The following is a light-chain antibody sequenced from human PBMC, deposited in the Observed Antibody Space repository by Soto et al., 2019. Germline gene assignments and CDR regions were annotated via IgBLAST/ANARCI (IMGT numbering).Light chain of an antibody. J-gene: IGKJ2*01. CDR3: MQGTYWPNA. V-gene: IGKV2-30*01. CDR1: QSLAYSDGNTY. Sequence: DVVMTQSPLSLPVTLGQPASISCRSSQSLAYSDGNTYLSWFQQRPGQSPRRLIYKVSNRDSGVPDRFRGSGSGTDFTLKISRVEAEDVGVYYCMQGTYWPNAFGQGTKLEIK. CDR2: KVS.